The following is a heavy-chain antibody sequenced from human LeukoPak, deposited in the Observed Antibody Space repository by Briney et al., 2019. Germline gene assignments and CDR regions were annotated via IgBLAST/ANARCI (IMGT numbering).Heavy chain of an antibody. CDR1: GGSISSYY. V-gene: IGHV4-4*07. Sequence: PSETLSLTCTVSGGSISSYYWSWIRQPAGKGLEWIGRIYTSGSTNYNPSLKSRVTMSVDTSKNQFSLKLSSVTAADTAVYYCAREGRFLEWFEADYYYYYMDAWGKGTTVTVSS. D-gene: IGHD3-3*01. J-gene: IGHJ6*03. CDR3: AREGRFLEWFEADYYYYYMDA. CDR2: IYTSGST.